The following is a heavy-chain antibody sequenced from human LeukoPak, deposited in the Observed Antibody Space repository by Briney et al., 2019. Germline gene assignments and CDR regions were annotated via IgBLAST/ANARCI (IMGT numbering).Heavy chain of an antibody. D-gene: IGHD6-13*01. CDR2: IIPIFGTA. CDR1: GFTFSSYA. Sequence: PGGSLRLSCAASGFTFSSYAISWVRQAPGQGLEWMGRIIPIFGTANYAQKFQGRVTITTDESTSTAYMELSSLRSEDTAVYYCARDRAAAGKNRFDPWGQGTLVTVSS. V-gene: IGHV1-69*05. CDR3: ARDRAAAGKNRFDP. J-gene: IGHJ5*02.